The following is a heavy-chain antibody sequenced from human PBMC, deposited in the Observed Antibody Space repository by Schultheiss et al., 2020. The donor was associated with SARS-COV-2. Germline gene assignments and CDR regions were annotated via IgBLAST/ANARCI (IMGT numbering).Heavy chain of an antibody. V-gene: IGHV4-59*12. J-gene: IGHJ4*02. CDR1: GGSISSYY. Sequence: SETLSLTCTVSGGSISSYYWSWIRQPPGKGLEWIGYIYYSGSTNYNPSLKSRVTISVDTSENQLSLKMTSMTAADTAVYYCARSRLGWVSLFEYWGQGALVTVSS. CDR2: IYYSGST. CDR3: ARSRLGWVSLFEY. D-gene: IGHD4-23*01.